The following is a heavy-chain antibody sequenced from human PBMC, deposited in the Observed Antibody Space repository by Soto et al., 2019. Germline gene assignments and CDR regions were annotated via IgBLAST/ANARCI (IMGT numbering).Heavy chain of an antibody. J-gene: IGHJ5*02. Sequence: VQLQESGPGLVKPSATLSLTCNVSGVSISGSNWWSWVRQSPGKGLECIGEADHSGGANYNPSLKGRVIISVDKSKNQFSLQLSSVTAADTAIYYCATHVVETPKGRRGWFDPWGQGTLVTVSS. CDR1: GVSISGSNW. D-gene: IGHD2-21*02. CDR3: ATHVVETPKGRRGWFDP. V-gene: IGHV4-4*02. CDR2: ADHSGGA.